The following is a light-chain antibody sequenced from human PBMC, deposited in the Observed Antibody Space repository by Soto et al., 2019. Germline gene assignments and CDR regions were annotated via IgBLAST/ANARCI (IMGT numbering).Light chain of an antibody. J-gene: IGLJ3*02. CDR1: SSDLGNYDY. V-gene: IGLV2-14*01. CDR2: EVS. Sequence: QSALTQPASVSGSPGQSITISCTGTSSDLGNYDYVSWYQQHPGKAPKLIISEVSNRPSGVSNRFSGSKSGNTASLTISGLRAEDEADYYCSSYTSSATWVFGGGTKLTVL. CDR3: SSYTSSATWV.